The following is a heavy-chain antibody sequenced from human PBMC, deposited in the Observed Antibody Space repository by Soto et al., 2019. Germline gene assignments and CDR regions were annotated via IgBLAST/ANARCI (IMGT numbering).Heavy chain of an antibody. V-gene: IGHV4-34*01. CDR3: ARGLVVPAARLLVTTADSSGPGDYYYMDV. D-gene: IGHD2-2*01. CDR1: GGSFSGYY. CDR2: INHSGST. Sequence: SETLSLTCAVYGGSFSGYYWSWIRQPPGKGLEWIGEINHSGSTNYNPSLKSRVTISVDTSKNQFSLKLSSVTAADTAVYYCARGLVVPAARLLVTTADSSGPGDYYYMDVWGKGTTVTVSS. J-gene: IGHJ6*03.